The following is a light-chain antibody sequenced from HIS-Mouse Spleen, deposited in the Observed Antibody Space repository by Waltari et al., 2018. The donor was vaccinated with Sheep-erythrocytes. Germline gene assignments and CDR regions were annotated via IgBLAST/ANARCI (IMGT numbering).Light chain of an antibody. CDR2: EGS. V-gene: IGLV2-23*01. J-gene: IGLJ3*02. CDR1: SSDVGSYNL. Sequence: QSALTQPASVSGSPGQSITISCTGTSSDVGSYNLVSWYQQHPGKAPKLMIYEGSKRAAGVSNRFSSSKSGNTASLTISGLQAEDEADYYCCSYAGSSTPWVFGGGTKLTVL. CDR3: CSYAGSSTPWV.